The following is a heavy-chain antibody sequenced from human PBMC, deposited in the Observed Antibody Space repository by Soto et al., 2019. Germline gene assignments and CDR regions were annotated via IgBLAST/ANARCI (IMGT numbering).Heavy chain of an antibody. D-gene: IGHD3-10*01. Sequence: QLVETGGGLIQPGTSLTLSCAASGFNVSRNYMTWFRQAPGKGLEWVSFVYSGGATFYAVSVKGRFILSRDDSQNTMYLQMNSLGAADTAVYYCARVPGRLWGRGTLVTVVS. J-gene: IGHJ4*02. CDR1: GFNVSRNY. CDR3: ARVPGRL. V-gene: IGHV3-53*02. CDR2: VYSGGAT.